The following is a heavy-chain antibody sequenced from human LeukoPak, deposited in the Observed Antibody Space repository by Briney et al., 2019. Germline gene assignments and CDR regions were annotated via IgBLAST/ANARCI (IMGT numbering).Heavy chain of an antibody. CDR1: GGTFISYA. CDR3: ARSYYDILTGYLSPYYFDY. Sequence: SVKVSCKASGGTFISYAISWVRQAPGQGREWMGGIIPIFGTANYAQKFQGRVTITADKSTSTAYMELSSLRSEDTAVYYCARSYYDILTGYLSPYYFDYWGQGTLVTVSS. V-gene: IGHV1-69*06. J-gene: IGHJ4*02. CDR2: IIPIFGTA. D-gene: IGHD3-9*01.